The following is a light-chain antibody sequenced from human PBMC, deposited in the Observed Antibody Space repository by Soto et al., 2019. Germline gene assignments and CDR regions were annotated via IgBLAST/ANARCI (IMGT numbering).Light chain of an antibody. CDR3: QQRSSWPRT. J-gene: IGKJ1*01. Sequence: VSTESPAAVSGSRGIRASLSCRASQNISNYLIWYQQKPGQAPRLLIYDVSNRATGIPARFSGSGSGTDFTLTITSLAPEDFAVYYCQQRSSWPRTFGQGTKVDIK. CDR2: DVS. CDR1: QNISNY. V-gene: IGKV3-11*01.